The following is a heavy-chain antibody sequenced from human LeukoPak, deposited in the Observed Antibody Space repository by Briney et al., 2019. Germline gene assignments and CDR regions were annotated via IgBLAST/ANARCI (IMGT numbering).Heavy chain of an antibody. Sequence: GGSLRLSCSASGFTFSNYEMNWVRQAPGKGLEWVSYISSSGSTIYYADSVKGRFTISRDNAKNSLYLQMNSLRAEDTAVYYCAREWWSQTPFDYWGQGTLVTVSS. CDR2: ISSSGSTI. V-gene: IGHV3-48*03. CDR1: GFTFSNYE. D-gene: IGHD2-15*01. J-gene: IGHJ4*02. CDR3: AREWWSQTPFDY.